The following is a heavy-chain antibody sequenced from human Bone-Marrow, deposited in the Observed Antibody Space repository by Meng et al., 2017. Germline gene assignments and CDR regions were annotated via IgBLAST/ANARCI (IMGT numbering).Heavy chain of an antibody. Sequence: SETLSLTCAVYGGSFSGYYWSWIRQPPGKGLEWIGEINHSGSTNYNPSLKSRVTISVDTSKNQSSLKLSSVTAADTAVYYCARGPLGGIAVAGMDYWGQGTLVTVSS. CDR1: GGSFSGYY. CDR2: INHSGST. D-gene: IGHD6-19*01. CDR3: ARGPLGGIAVAGMDY. J-gene: IGHJ4*02. V-gene: IGHV4-34*01.